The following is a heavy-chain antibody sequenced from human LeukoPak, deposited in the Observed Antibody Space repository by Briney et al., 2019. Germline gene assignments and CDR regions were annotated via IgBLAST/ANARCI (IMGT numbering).Heavy chain of an antibody. J-gene: IGHJ4*02. CDR1: GGSISSYY. CDR2: IYYSGST. CDR3: ASSGGSYYFGY. Sequence: SETLSLTCTVSGGSISSYYWSWIRQPPGKGLEWIGYIYYSGSTNYNPSLKSRVTISVDTSKNQFSLKLSSVTAADTAVYYCASSGGSYYFGYWGQGTLVTVSS. D-gene: IGHD1-26*01. V-gene: IGHV4-59*12.